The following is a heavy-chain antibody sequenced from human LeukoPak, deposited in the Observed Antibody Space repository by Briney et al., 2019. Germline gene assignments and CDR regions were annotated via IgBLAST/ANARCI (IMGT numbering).Heavy chain of an antibody. Sequence: GGSLRLSCAASGFTFSSYAMSWVRQAPGKGLEWVSAISGSGGSTYYADSVKGRFTISRDSSKNTLYLQMNSLRAEDMAVYYCQPGETTLDYWGQGTLVTVSS. D-gene: IGHD7-27*01. V-gene: IGHV3-23*01. CDR3: QPGETTLDY. J-gene: IGHJ4*02. CDR1: GFTFSSYA. CDR2: ISGSGGST.